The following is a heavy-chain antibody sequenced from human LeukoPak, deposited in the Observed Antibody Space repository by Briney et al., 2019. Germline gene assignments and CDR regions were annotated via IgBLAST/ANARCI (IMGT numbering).Heavy chain of an antibody. V-gene: IGHV1-2*02. D-gene: IGHD2-15*01. CDR1: GYTFTGYY. Sequence: WASVKVSCKASGYTFTGYYMHWVRQAPGQGLEWTGWINPNSGGTNHAQKFQGRVTMTRDTSISTAYMELSRLRSDDTAVYYCARDRGVDYCSGGSCSHYYYYMDVWGKGTTVTISS. CDR3: ARDRGVDYCSGGSCSHYYYYMDV. J-gene: IGHJ6*03. CDR2: INPNSGGT.